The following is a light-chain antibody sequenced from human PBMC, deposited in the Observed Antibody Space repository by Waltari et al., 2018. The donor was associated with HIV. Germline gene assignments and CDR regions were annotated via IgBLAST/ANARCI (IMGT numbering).Light chain of an antibody. CDR1: SSDVGVYNF. Sequence: QSALTQPRSVSGSPGQSVTISCTGTSSDVGVYNFVSWYQQHPGKAPKLMIYDVSKRPSGVPDRFSGSKSGNTASLTISGLQAEDEADYYCCSYAGSYPVVFGGGTKLTVL. CDR3: CSYAGSYPVV. CDR2: DVS. V-gene: IGLV2-11*01. J-gene: IGLJ2*01.